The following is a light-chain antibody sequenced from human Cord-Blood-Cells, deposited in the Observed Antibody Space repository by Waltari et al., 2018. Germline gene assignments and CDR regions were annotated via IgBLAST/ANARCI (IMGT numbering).Light chain of an antibody. CDR2: KAS. V-gene: IGKV1-5*03. J-gene: IGKJ1*01. CDR3: QQYNSYSP. Sequence: DIQMTQSPSTLSASVGDRVTITCRASQSISSWLAWYQQKPGKAPKLLIYKASSLESGVPSRFSGGGSGTEFTLTISSLQPDDFATYYCQQYNSYSPVGQGTKVEIK. CDR1: QSISSW.